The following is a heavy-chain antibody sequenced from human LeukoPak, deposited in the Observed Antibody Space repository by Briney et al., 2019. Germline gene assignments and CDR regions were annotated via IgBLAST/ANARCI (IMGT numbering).Heavy chain of an antibody. V-gene: IGHV1-2*06. CDR2: INPNRGDT. Sequence: ASVKVSCKASGYTFIDYYLHWLRQAPGQGLEWMGRINPNRGDTKPAQKFQGRVTMTRDTSISTAYMELSRLRSDDTAVYYCAREPVGATDYWGQGTLVTVSS. CDR1: GYTFIDYY. CDR3: AREPVGATDY. J-gene: IGHJ4*02. D-gene: IGHD1-26*01.